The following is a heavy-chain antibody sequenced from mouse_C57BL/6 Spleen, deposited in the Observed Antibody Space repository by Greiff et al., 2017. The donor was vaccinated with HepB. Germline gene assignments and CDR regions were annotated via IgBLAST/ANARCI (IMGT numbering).Heavy chain of an antibody. J-gene: IGHJ2*01. CDR2: IDPSDSET. CDR3: ARHGPDYYFDD. V-gene: IGHV1-52*01. CDR1: GYTFTSYW. D-gene: IGHD3-1*01. Sequence: QVQLQQPGAELVRPGSSVKLSCKASGYTFTSYWMHWVKQRPIQGLEWIGNIDPSDSETHYNQKFKDKATLTVDKSSSTAYMQLSSLTSEDSAVYYCARHGPDYYFDDWGQGTTLTVSS.